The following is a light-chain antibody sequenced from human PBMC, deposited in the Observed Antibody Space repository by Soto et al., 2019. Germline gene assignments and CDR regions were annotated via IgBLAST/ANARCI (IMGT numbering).Light chain of an antibody. J-gene: IGKJ5*01. CDR1: QSITKY. V-gene: IGKV1-39*01. CDR3: QQSYSNPRT. CDR2: GAS. Sequence: DIQMTQSPSSLSAFVGDRVTITCRASQSITKYLNWYQQKPGEAPKLLISGASGLQSGVPSRFVGSGSGTDFTLTISSLQPEDFATYYCQQSYSNPRTFGQGTRLDIK.